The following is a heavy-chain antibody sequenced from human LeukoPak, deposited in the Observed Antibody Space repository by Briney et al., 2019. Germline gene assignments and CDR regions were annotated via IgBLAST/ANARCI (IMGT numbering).Heavy chain of an antibody. D-gene: IGHD6-19*01. J-gene: IGHJ3*02. CDR2: MFHSGST. CDR3: ARGGSSGWKDAFDI. Sequence: ETLSLTCSVSGYSISSGFYWGWIRQPPGKGLECIGSMFHSGSTNYNPSLKSRVTISVDTSKNQFSLKLSSVTAADTAVYYCARGGSSGWKDAFDIWGQGTMVIVSS. CDR1: GYSISSGFY. V-gene: IGHV4-38-2*02.